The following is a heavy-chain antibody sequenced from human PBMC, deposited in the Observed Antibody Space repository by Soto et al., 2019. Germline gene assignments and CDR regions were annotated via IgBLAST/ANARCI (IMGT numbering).Heavy chain of an antibody. CDR2: INPSGGST. CDR1: GYTFTSYY. D-gene: IGHD5-12*01. J-gene: IGHJ6*02. CDR3: ARERSKWLRRYYYYYGMDV. Sequence: ASVKVSGKASGYTFTSYYMHWVRQAPGQGLEWMGIINPSGGSTSYAQKFQGRVTMTRDTSTSTVYMELSSLRSEDTAVYYCARERSKWLRRYYYYYGMDVWGQGTTVTVSS. V-gene: IGHV1-46*01.